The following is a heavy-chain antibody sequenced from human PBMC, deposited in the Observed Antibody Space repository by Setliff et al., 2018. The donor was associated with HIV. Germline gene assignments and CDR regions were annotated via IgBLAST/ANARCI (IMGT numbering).Heavy chain of an antibody. CDR3: ARDRDYGGNRDAFDI. CDR2: FSYRGGT. CDR1: GVSVTSHF. Sequence: SETLSLTCAVSGVSVTSHFWSWIRQPPGKGLEWIGYFSYRGGTNSNPSLKSRVTISVDTSKNDVSLKMRSVTAADTALYYCARDRDYGGNRDAFDIWGQGIMVTVSS. V-gene: IGHV4-59*02. D-gene: IGHD4-17*01. J-gene: IGHJ3*02.